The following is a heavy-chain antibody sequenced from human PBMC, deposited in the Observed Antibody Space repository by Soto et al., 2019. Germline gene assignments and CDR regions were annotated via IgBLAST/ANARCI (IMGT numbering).Heavy chain of an antibody. Sequence: QVHLVQSGTEVRKPGSSVTVSCKVSGGTFSTYTISWVRQAPGQGLQWMGGITPILRETTYAQNFQGRVFITADISATTAYMQLSDLAPEDTAMYYCAKVGENDGDPHLDYYYYGMDVWGQGTTVTVSS. D-gene: IGHD1-1*01. V-gene: IGHV1-69*06. CDR2: ITPILRET. CDR1: GGTFSTYT. J-gene: IGHJ6*02. CDR3: AKVGENDGDPHLDYYYYGMDV.